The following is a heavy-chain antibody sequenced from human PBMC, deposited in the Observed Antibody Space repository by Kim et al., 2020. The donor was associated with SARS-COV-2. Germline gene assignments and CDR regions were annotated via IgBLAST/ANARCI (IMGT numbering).Heavy chain of an antibody. CDR1: GYSFTSYW. D-gene: IGHD5-12*01. J-gene: IGHJ6*02. CDR2: IYPGDSDT. CDR3: ARAGEMATIIAGWDYYYGMDV. Sequence: GESLKISCKGSGYSFTSYWIGWVRQMPGKGLEWMGIIYPGDSDTSYSPSFRGQVTISADKSISTAYLQWSSLKASDTAMYYCARAGEMATIIAGWDYYYGMDVWGQGTTVTVSS. V-gene: IGHV5-51*01.